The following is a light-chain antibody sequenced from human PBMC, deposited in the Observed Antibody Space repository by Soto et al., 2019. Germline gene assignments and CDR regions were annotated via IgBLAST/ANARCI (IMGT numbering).Light chain of an antibody. V-gene: IGLV9-49*01. CDR3: GADHGSGSNLKGV. Sequence: QSVLTQPPSASASLGASVTLTCTLSSGYSNYKVDWYQQSPGKGPRFVMRVGTGGIVGSKGDGIPDRFSVLGSGLNRYLTIKNIQEEDESDYHCGADHGSGSNLKGVFGGGTKVTVL. CDR2: VGTGGIVG. CDR1: SGYSNYK. J-gene: IGLJ2*01.